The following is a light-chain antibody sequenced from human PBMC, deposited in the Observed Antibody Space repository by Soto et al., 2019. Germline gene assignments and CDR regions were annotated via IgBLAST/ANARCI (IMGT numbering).Light chain of an antibody. CDR2: KAS. CDR3: QQFHSFSPT. V-gene: IGKV1-5*03. CDR1: QSISSW. Sequence: DIHMTQSPSTLYASVGHRVTITCRASQSISSWLAWYQQKPGKAPKLLIYKASSLESGVPSRFSGSGSGTEVTLTISSLQPDDFAAYYCQQFHSFSPTFGQGTKVEIK. J-gene: IGKJ1*01.